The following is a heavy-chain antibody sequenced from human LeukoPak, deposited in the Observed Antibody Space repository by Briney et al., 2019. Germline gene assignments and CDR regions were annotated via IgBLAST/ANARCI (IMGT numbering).Heavy chain of an antibody. V-gene: IGHV4-39*01. Sequence: SETLSLTCTVSGDSISRSTYYWDWIRQPPGKGLEWIGSIYFSGSTYYNPSLKSRVTISVDTSKSQFSLRLSSVTAADTALYYCARLHCSSSSCSHGGYYYYGMDVWGQGTTVTASS. CDR3: ARLHCSSSSCSHGGYYYYGMDV. CDR2: IYFSGST. CDR1: GDSISRSTYY. D-gene: IGHD2-2*01. J-gene: IGHJ6*02.